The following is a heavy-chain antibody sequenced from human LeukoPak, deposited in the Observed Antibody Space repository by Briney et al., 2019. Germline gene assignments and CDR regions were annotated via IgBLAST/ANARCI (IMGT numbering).Heavy chain of an antibody. CDR1: GYTFTSYG. Sequence: ASVKVSCKASGYTFTSYGISWVRQAPRQGLEWMGWISAYNGNTNYAQKLQGKVTMTTDTSTSTAYMELRSLRSDDTAVYYCARELSPGYYYYMDVWGKGTTVTVSS. V-gene: IGHV1-18*01. CDR2: ISAYNGNT. D-gene: IGHD1-14*01. CDR3: ARELSPGYYYYMDV. J-gene: IGHJ6*03.